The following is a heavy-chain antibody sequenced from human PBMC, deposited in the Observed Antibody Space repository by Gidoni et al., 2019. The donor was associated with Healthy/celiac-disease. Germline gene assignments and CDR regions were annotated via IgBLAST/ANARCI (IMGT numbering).Heavy chain of an antibody. Sequence: QVQLVESGGGVVQPGRSLRLSCAASGFPFSSYGMHWVRQAPGKGLEWVAVIWYDGSNKYYADSVKGRFTISRDNSKNTLYLQMNSLRAEDTAVYYCARGTAAAGPAGLDYWGQGTLVTVSS. V-gene: IGHV3-33*01. D-gene: IGHD6-13*01. J-gene: IGHJ4*02. CDR1: GFPFSSYG. CDR3: ARGTAAAGPAGLDY. CDR2: IWYDGSNK.